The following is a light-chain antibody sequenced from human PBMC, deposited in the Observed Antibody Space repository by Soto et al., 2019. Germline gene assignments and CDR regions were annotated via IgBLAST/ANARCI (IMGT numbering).Light chain of an antibody. CDR1: QSVSNND. Sequence: EIVLTQSPDTLSLSPGERATVSCRASQSVSNNDLAWYQQKPGQAPRLLLYGASFRPTGIPDRFSGSGSGTDFTLTISSLQSEDVAVYYCQQYNDWPYTFGQGTKLEIK. J-gene: IGKJ2*01. CDR3: QQYNDWPYT. CDR2: GAS. V-gene: IGKV3-20*01.